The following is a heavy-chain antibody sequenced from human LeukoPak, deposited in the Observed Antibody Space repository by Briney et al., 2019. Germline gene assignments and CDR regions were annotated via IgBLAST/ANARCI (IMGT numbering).Heavy chain of an antibody. CDR3: AKVPTMVAIKNSFDP. CDR1: GFTFSNYA. J-gene: IGHJ5*02. Sequence: GGSLRLSCAASGFTFSNYAMSWVRQAPGKGLEWVSGITGSGAGTYYADSVKGRFTISRDSSRNTLYLQMNSLRAEDTAVYYCAKVPTMVAIKNSFDPWGQGTLVTVSS. D-gene: IGHD4/OR15-4a*01. CDR2: ITGSGAGT. V-gene: IGHV3-23*01.